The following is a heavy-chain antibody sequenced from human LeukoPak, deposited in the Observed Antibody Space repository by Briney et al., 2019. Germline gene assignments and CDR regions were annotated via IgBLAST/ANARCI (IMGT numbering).Heavy chain of an antibody. Sequence: SETLSLTCTVSGGSISSYYWSWIRQPPGKGLEWIGYIYSSGSTNYNPSLKSRVTISVDTSKNQFSLKLSSVTAADTAVYYCAREGTTVTHFDYWGQGTLVTVSS. CDR2: IYSSGST. CDR3: AREGTTVTHFDY. CDR1: GGSISSYY. J-gene: IGHJ4*02. D-gene: IGHD4-17*01. V-gene: IGHV4-59*01.